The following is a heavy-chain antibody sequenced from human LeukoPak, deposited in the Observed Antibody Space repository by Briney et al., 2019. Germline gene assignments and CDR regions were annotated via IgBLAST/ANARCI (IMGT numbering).Heavy chain of an antibody. Sequence: SETLSLTCIVSGSSISSYYWSWIRQPAGKGLEWIGRIYASGSTNYNPSLKSRVTMSVDTSKSQFSLKLISVTAADTAVYYCARDPRGIVGANHNWFDPWGQGTLVTVSS. V-gene: IGHV4-4*07. CDR1: GSSISSYY. J-gene: IGHJ5*02. D-gene: IGHD1-26*01. CDR3: ARDPRGIVGANHNWFDP. CDR2: IYASGST.